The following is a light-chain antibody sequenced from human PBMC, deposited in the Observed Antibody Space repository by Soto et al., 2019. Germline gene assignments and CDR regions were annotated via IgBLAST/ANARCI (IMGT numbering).Light chain of an antibody. J-gene: IGKJ5*01. CDR2: AAS. V-gene: IGKV1-9*01. CDR1: QGISSY. Sequence: DIQLTQSPSFLSASVGYXFTITCRASQGISSYLAWYQQKPGKAPKLLIYAASSLQSGVPSRFSGSGSGTDFTLTISSLQPEDFATYYCQQANSFPITFGQGTRLEIK. CDR3: QQANSFPIT.